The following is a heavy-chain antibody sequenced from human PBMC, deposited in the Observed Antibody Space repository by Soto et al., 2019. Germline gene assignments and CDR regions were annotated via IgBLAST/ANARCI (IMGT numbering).Heavy chain of an antibody. CDR1: GFTFSNAW. CDR2: IKSKTDGGTT. Sequence: EVQLVESGGGLVKPGGSLRLSCAASGFTFSNAWMNWVRQAPGKGLEWVGRIKSKTDGGTTDYAAPVKGRFTISRVDSKNTLYLQMNSLKTEDTAVYYCTTDSLGWLQCQYYFDYWGQGTLVTVSS. D-gene: IGHD5-12*01. CDR3: TTDSLGWLQCQYYFDY. J-gene: IGHJ4*02. V-gene: IGHV3-15*07.